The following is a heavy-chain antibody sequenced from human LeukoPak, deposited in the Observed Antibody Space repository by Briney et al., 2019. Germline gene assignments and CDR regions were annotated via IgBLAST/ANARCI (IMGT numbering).Heavy chain of an antibody. D-gene: IGHD3-16*01. CDR1: GGSISSYY. J-gene: IGHJ4*02. Sequence: PSETLSLTCTVSGGSISSYYWSWIRQPPGKGLEWIGYIYYSGSTNYNPSLKSRVTISVDTSKNQFSLKLSSVTAADTAVYYCARDGGRWHSYDYWGQGTLVTVSS. CDR2: IYYSGST. CDR3: ARDGGRWHSYDY. V-gene: IGHV4-59*01.